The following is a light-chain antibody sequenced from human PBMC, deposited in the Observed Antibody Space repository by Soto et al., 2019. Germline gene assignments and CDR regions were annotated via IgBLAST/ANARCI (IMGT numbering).Light chain of an antibody. CDR3: QQFNNYSIT. CDR1: QGISSA. J-gene: IGKJ5*01. CDR2: DAS. V-gene: IGKV1D-13*01. Sequence: AIQLTQSPSSLSASVGDRVTITCRASQGISSALAWYQQKPGKAPKLLIYDASSLESGVPSRFSGSGSGTDVTLTISSLQPEDFATYYCQQFNNYSITFGQGTRLEIK.